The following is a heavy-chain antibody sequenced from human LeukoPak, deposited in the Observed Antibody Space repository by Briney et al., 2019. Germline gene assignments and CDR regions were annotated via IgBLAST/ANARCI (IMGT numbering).Heavy chain of an antibody. Sequence: SETLSLICTVSSGSVSSSSYYWGWIRQPPGKGPEWIGSIYYSGSTYYNPSLKSRVTISVDTSKNQFSLKLSSVTAADTAVYYCARGKTGEGNFDYWGQGTLVTVSS. CDR1: SGSVSSSSYY. V-gene: IGHV4-39*01. CDR2: IYYSGST. CDR3: ARGKTGEGNFDY. D-gene: IGHD7-27*01. J-gene: IGHJ4*02.